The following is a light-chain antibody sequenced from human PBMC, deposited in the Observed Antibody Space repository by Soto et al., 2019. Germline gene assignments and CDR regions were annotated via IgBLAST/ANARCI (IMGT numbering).Light chain of an antibody. CDR1: QSINNW. CDR2: DAS. J-gene: IGKJ1*01. V-gene: IGKV1-5*01. Sequence: DIQMTQSPSTLSASVGDRVTITCRASQSINNWLAWYQQKPGRAPKLLIYDASNLRSGVSSRFSGSGSGTEFTLTISGLQPDDFATYYCQQYKTYLWTFGQGTKVEIK. CDR3: QQYKTYLWT.